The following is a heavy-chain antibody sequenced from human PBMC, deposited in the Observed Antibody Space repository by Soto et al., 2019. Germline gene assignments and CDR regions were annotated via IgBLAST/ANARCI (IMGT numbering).Heavy chain of an antibody. Sequence: VSGNSIATGAYYWSWIRQHPGKGLEWIGYISYSGTTYYNPSLKSRFTISLDMSQNQFSLILTAVTAADTAVYYCARVGRSITPLGAFDIWGPGTMVTVSS. CDR1: GNSIATGAYY. J-gene: IGHJ3*02. V-gene: IGHV4-31*02. CDR2: ISYSGTT. D-gene: IGHD2-2*01. CDR3: ARVGRSITPLGAFDI.